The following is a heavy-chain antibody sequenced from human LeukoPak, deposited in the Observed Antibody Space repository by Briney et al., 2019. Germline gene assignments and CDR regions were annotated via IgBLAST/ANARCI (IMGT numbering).Heavy chain of an antibody. CDR3: TRGYSSSIDY. D-gene: IGHD6-13*01. V-gene: IGHV6-1*01. J-gene: IGHJ4*02. CDR1: GDSVSSNSAA. Sequence: SQTLSLTCAISGDSVSSNSAAWNWIRQSPLRGLEWLGRTYYRSKWYNDYAVSVESRITINPDTSKNQFSLQLNSVTPEDTAVYCCTRGYSSSIDYWGQGTLVTVSS. CDR2: TYYRSKWYN.